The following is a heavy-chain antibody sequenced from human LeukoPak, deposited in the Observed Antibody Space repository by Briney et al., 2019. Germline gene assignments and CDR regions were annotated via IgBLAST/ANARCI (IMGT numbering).Heavy chain of an antibody. CDR1: GGSISSYY. CDR2: IYYSGST. J-gene: IGHJ4*02. V-gene: IGHV4-59*01. Sequence: PSETLSLTCTVSGGSISSYYWSWIRQPPGKGLEWIGYIYYSGSTNYNPSLKSRVTISVDTSKNQFSLKLSSVTAAATAVYYRARVQLYSSGCHVDYWGQGTLVTVSS. CDR3: ARVQLYSSGCHVDY. D-gene: IGHD6-19*01.